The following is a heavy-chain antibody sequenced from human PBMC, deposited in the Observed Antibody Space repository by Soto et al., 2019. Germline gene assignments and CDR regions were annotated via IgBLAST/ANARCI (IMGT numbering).Heavy chain of an antibody. J-gene: IGHJ4*02. CDR2: LTRHGTS. V-gene: IGHV3-23*01. Sequence: GGSLRLSCAASGFPFSDYSMSWVRQTPERGLEWVSSLTRHGTSYYADSVQGRFTVYRDNSKNTVSLQMHSLRAEDTALYYCTKRATTVPTPGNYFGSWGQGTLVRVSS. CDR3: TKRATTVPTPGNYFGS. CDR1: GFPFSDYS. D-gene: IGHD1-1*01.